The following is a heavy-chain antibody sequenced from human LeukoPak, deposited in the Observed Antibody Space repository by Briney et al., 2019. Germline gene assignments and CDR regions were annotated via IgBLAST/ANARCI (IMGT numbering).Heavy chain of an antibody. Sequence: PGGSLRLSRAASGFIFSNYAMEWVRQAPGKGLEWVSSISSGGSYIYYADSVKGRFTISRDDAKNSLYLQMNSLTAEDTALYYCARLFGGGYGKYYFDFWGQGTLVTVSS. J-gene: IGHJ4*02. D-gene: IGHD3-22*01. CDR3: ARLFGGGYGKYYFDF. CDR1: GFIFSNYA. CDR2: ISSGGSYI. V-gene: IGHV3-21*01.